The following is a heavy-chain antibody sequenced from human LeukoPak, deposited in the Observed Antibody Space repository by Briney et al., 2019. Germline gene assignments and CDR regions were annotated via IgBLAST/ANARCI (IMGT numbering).Heavy chain of an antibody. Sequence: PSETLSLTCTVSGGSISDYYWSWIRQPPGKGLEWIGYISYSGSTNYNPSLRSRVTTSADTSKNQFSLRLTSVTAADTAVYYCARGRDAFDYWGQGTLVTVSS. CDR2: ISYSGST. V-gene: IGHV4-59*01. CDR1: GGSISDYY. D-gene: IGHD5-24*01. CDR3: ARGRDAFDY. J-gene: IGHJ4*02.